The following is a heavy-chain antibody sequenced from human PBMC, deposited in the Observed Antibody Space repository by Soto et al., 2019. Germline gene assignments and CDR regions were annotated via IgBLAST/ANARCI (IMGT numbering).Heavy chain of an antibody. CDR3: ARGLPSLFDY. Sequence: RGVRQAPGKGLEWVAVIWYDGNNKYYADSVKGRFTISRDNSNNTVYVQMTSLRAEDTAVYYCARGLPSLFDYWGQGTLVTVSS. V-gene: IGHV3-33*01. J-gene: IGHJ4*02. CDR2: IWYDGNNK.